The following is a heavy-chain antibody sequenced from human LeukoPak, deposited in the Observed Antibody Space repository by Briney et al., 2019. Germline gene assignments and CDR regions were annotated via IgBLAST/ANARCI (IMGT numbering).Heavy chain of an antibody. CDR1: GFTFSSYA. Sequence: GGSLRLSCAASGFTFSSYAMSWVRQAPGKGLEGVSAISGSGGSTYYADSVKGRFTISRDNSKNTLYLQMNSLRAEDTAVYYCATAIDGAAAHFDYWGQGTLVTVSS. J-gene: IGHJ4*02. CDR3: ATAIDGAAAHFDY. CDR2: ISGSGGST. D-gene: IGHD2-2*01. V-gene: IGHV3-23*01.